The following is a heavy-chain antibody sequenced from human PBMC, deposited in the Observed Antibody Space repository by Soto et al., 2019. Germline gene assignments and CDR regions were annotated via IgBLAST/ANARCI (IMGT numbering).Heavy chain of an antibody. CDR1: GGTFSSYA. J-gene: IGHJ6*02. Sequence: SVKVSCKASGGTFSSYAISWVRQAPGQGLEWMGGIIPIFGTANYAQKFQGRVTITADESTSTAYMELSSLRSEDTAVYYCARLGGYSYGYDNYYYYYGMDVWGQGTTVTVSS. D-gene: IGHD5-18*01. CDR3: ARLGGYSYGYDNYYYYYGMDV. CDR2: IIPIFGTA. V-gene: IGHV1-69*13.